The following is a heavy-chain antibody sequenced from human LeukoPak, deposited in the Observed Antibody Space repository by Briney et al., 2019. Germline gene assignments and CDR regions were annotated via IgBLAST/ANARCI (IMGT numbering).Heavy chain of an antibody. CDR2: IKSKTDGGTT. J-gene: IGHJ4*02. CDR1: GFTFSNAW. Sequence: GGSLRLSCAASGFTFSNAWMSWVRQAPGGGREWVGRIKSKTDGGTTDYAAAVKGRFTISRDDSKNTLYLQMNSLKTEDTAVYYCTTQRTYCSGGSCIDYWGQGTLVTVSS. CDR3: TTQRTYCSGGSCIDY. D-gene: IGHD2-15*01. V-gene: IGHV3-15*01.